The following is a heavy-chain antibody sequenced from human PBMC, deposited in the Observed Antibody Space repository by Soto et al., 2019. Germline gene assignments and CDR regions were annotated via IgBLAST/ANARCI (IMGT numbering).Heavy chain of an antibody. CDR1: GGSISSGGYY. D-gene: IGHD2-21*02. J-gene: IGHJ6*02. CDR2: IYYSGST. CDR3: ARDLWGYCGTDCYPLDV. Sequence: PSETLSLTYTVSGGSISSGGYYWSWIRQHPGKGLEWIGYIYYSGSTYYNPSLKSRVTISVDTSKNHFSLKLNSVTAADTAVYYCARDLWGYCGTDCYPLDVWGQGTTVTVSS. V-gene: IGHV4-31*03.